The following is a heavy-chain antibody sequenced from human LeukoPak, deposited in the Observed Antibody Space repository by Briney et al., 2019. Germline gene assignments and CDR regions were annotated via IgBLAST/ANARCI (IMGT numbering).Heavy chain of an antibody. D-gene: IGHD3-10*01. CDR1: GGSISSSSYY. CDR3: ARRLYGSGSYHFDY. J-gene: IGHJ4*02. CDR2: IYYSGST. Sequence: SETLSLTCTVSGGSISSSSYYWGWIRQPPGEGLEWIGSIYYSGSTYYNPSLKSRVTISVDTSKNQFSLKLSSVTAADTAVYCCARRLYGSGSYHFDYWGQGTLVTVSS. V-gene: IGHV4-39*07.